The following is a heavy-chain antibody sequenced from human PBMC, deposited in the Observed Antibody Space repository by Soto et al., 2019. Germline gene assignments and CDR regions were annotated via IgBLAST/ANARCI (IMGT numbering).Heavy chain of an antibody. J-gene: IGHJ6*02. V-gene: IGHV1-2*02. Sequence: GASVKVSCKXSGYTLTGYYMHWVRQAPGQGLEWMGCINPKNGDTYYAQKFQGRVTLTRDTSVSTAHMELSRLRSDDTAVYYCARSSGSYSYYGMDVWGQGTTVTVSS. D-gene: IGHD1-26*01. CDR3: ARSSGSYSYYGMDV. CDR2: INPKNGDT. CDR1: GYTLTGYY.